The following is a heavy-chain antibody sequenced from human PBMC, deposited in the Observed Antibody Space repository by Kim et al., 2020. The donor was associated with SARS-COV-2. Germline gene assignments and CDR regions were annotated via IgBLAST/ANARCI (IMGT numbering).Heavy chain of an antibody. D-gene: IGHD2-2*02. CDR3: ASSGYCSSTSCYMGDNWFDP. CDR1: GYTFTSYG. CDR2: ISAYNGNT. Sequence: ASVKVSCKASGYTFTSYGISWVRQAPGQGLEWMGWISAYNGNTNYAQKLQGRVTMTTDTSTSTAYMELRSLRSDDTAVYYCASSGYCSSTSCYMGDNWFDPWGQGTLVTVSS. V-gene: IGHV1-18*01. J-gene: IGHJ5*02.